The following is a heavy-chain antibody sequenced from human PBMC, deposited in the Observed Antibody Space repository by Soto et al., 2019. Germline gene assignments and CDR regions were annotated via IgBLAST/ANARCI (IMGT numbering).Heavy chain of an antibody. CDR2: INHSGST. CDR3: ARGGIVVVPAATKYGMDV. V-gene: IGHV4-34*01. CDR1: GGSFSGYY. J-gene: IGHJ6*02. D-gene: IGHD2-2*01. Sequence: QVQLQPWGAGLLKPSETLSLTCAVYGGSFSGYYWSWIRQPPGKGLEWIGEINHSGSTNYNPYLKSRVTISVYSSKNQFSLKLSSVTAADTAVYYCARGGIVVVPAATKYGMDVWGQGTTVTVSS.